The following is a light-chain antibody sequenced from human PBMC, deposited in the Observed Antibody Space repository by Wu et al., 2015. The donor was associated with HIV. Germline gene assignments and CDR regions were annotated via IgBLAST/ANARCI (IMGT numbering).Light chain of an antibody. Sequence: EIVLTQSPATLSLSPGDRATLSCRASQSFSSSYLAWYQQKPGRAPRLLIYGTSGRAAGIPDRFSGSESGTDFTLTISRLEPEDFAVYSCQQFGSSPYTFGQGTKLEIK. V-gene: IGKV3-20*01. CDR2: GTS. CDR3: QQFGSSPYT. CDR1: QSFSSSY. J-gene: IGKJ2*01.